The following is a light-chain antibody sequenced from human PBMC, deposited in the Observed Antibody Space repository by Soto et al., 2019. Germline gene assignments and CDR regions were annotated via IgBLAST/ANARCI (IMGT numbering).Light chain of an antibody. V-gene: IGLV2-11*01. J-gene: IGLJ2*01. Sequence: HSALTQPRSVSGSPGQSVTISCTGTSSDVGGYNYVSWYQQHPGKAPKLMIYDVSKRPSGVPDRFSGSKSGNTASLTISGLQAEDEADYYCCSYAGSYVYVVFGGGTKLTVL. CDR3: CSYAGSYVYVV. CDR1: SSDVGGYNY. CDR2: DVS.